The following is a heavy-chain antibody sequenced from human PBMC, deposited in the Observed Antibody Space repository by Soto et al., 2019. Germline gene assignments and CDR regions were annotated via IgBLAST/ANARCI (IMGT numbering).Heavy chain of an antibody. V-gene: IGHV3-23*01. Sequence: PGGSLRLSCKASGFMFNNSAMTWVRQAPGQGLQWVASVSDNGGSRGGTYYADSVKGRFTISRDNSKNTLYLQLDSLTGADTAVYYCARGKAVVIAALDIWGQGTMVTVSS. CDR2: VSDNGGSRGGT. D-gene: IGHD2-21*01. CDR3: ARGKAVVIAALDI. J-gene: IGHJ3*02. CDR1: GFMFNNSA.